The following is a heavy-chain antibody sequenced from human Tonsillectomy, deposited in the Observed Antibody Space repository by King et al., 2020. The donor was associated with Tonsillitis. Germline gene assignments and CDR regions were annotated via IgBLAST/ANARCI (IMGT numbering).Heavy chain of an antibody. CDR3: VRTALSISQRYCSGDNCPAQRAYYYGMDV. J-gene: IGHJ6*02. Sequence: QLVQSGAAVKKPGASVKVSCKASGYTFSGYYMHWVRQAPGQGLEWMGWIGPNSGGTKYAQKFQGRVTMTRDTYTSTAYIELGSLRSDDTAVYYCVRTALSISQRYCSGDNCPAQRAYYYGMDVGGQGTTVTVSS. D-gene: IGHD2-15*01. CDR1: GYTFSGYY. CDR2: IGPNSGGT. V-gene: IGHV1-2*02.